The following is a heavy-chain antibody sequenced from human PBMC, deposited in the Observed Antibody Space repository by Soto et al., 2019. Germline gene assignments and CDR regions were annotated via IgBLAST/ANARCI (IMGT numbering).Heavy chain of an antibody. V-gene: IGHV4-61*01. CDR1: GGSVSSGSYY. CDR3: ARSAKRLLWSDY. CDR2: IYYSGST. Sequence: PSETPSLTCTVSGGSVSSGSYYWSWIRQPPGKGLEWIGYIYYSGSTNYNPSLKSRVTISVDTSKNQFSLKLSSVTAADTAVYYCARSAKRLLWSDYWGQGTLVTVSS. D-gene: IGHD3-10*01. J-gene: IGHJ4*02.